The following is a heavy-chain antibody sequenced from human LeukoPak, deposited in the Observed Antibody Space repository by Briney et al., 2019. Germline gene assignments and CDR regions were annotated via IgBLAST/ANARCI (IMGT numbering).Heavy chain of an antibody. CDR2: IKPSGGST. CDR3: ARDRVTYYYDSSGYSTPMDV. Sequence: ASVKVSCMASGYTFTSYYMHWVRQAPGQGREWVGIIKPSGGSTNYAQKFQGRVTMTRDTSTSTVYMELSSLRSEDTAVYYGARDRVTYYYDSSGYSTPMDVWGKGTTVTISS. CDR1: GYTFTSYY. V-gene: IGHV1-46*01. D-gene: IGHD3-22*01. J-gene: IGHJ6*04.